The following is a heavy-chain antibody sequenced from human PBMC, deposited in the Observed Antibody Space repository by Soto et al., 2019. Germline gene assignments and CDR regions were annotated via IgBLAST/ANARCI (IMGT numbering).Heavy chain of an antibody. CDR1: GFTFSSYA. D-gene: IGHD2-2*01. CDR2: ISYDGSNK. CDR3: ARDPLPAAHYYYYGMDV. Sequence: PGGSLRLSCAASGFTFSSYAMHWVRQAPGKGLEWVAVISYDGSNKYYADSVKGRFTISRDNSKNTLYLQMNSLRAEDTAVYYCARDPLPAAHYYYYGMDVWGQGTTVTVSS. V-gene: IGHV3-30-3*01. J-gene: IGHJ6*02.